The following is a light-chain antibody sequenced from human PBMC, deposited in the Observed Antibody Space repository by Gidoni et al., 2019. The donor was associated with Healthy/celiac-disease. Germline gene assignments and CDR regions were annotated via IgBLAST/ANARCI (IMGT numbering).Light chain of an antibody. J-gene: IGLJ2*01. Sequence: QSALTQPASVSGSPGQSITLSCTGTSSDVGSYNLVSWYQQHPGKAPQLMIYEGSKRPSGVSNRFSGSKSGNTASLTISGLQAEDEADYYCCSYAGSSTVVFGGGTKLTVL. CDR1: SSDVGSYNL. CDR2: EGS. CDR3: CSYAGSSTVV. V-gene: IGLV2-23*01.